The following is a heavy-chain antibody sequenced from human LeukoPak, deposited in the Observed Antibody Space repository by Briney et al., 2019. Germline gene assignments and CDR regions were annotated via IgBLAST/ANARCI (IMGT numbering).Heavy chain of an antibody. CDR3: ARVREYSSGCYFDS. CDR1: GYTFTSNY. V-gene: IGHV1-46*01. Sequence: ASVKVSCKASGYTFTSNYIHWVRQAPGRGLEWMGIINPSGGGTSYAQKFQGRVTMTRDTSTSTVYMELSSLKSEDTAMYYCARVREYSSGCYFDSWGQGTLVTVSS. J-gene: IGHJ4*02. CDR2: INPSGGGT. D-gene: IGHD6-19*01.